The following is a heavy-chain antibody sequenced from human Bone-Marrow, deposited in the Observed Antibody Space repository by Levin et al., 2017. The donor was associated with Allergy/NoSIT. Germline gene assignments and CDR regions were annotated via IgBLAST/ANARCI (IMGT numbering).Heavy chain of an antibody. CDR3: AVYSSLDY. D-gene: IGHD5-18*01. CDR1: EFIVSSNY. Sequence: PSQTLSLTCAASEFIVSSNYMSWVRQAPGKGLEWVSLIYSGGSTYYADSVKGRFTISRDKSKNTLYLQMNSLRAEDTAVYYCAVYSSLDYWGQGTLVTVSS. V-gene: IGHV3-66*01. CDR2: IYSGGST. J-gene: IGHJ4*02.